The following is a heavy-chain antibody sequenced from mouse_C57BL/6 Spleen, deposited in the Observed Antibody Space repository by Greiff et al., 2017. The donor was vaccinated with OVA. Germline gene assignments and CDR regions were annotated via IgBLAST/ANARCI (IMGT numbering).Heavy chain of an antibody. D-gene: IGHD2-5*01. CDR3: ARAHSNYAAMDY. CDR2: IHPNSGST. CDR1: GYTFTSYW. Sequence: QVQLQQPGAELVKPGASVKLSCKASGYTFTSYWMHWVKQRPGQGLEWIGMIHPNSGSTNYNEKFKSKATLTVDKSSSTAYMQLSSLTSEDSAVYYCARAHSNYAAMDYWGQGTSVTVSS. V-gene: IGHV1-64*01. J-gene: IGHJ4*01.